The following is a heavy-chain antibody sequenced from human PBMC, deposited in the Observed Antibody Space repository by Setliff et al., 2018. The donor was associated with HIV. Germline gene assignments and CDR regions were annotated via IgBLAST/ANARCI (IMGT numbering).Heavy chain of an antibody. CDR1: GYTFTSYG. V-gene: IGHV1-2*02. CDR2: INPNSGGT. Sequence: ASVKVSCKASGYTFTSYGISWVRQVPGQGLEWMGWINPNSGGTNYAEKFQGRVTMTGDTSISTAYMELSSLRSDDTAVYYCARDWGSWDAFDIWGQGTLVT. CDR3: ARDWGSWDAFDI. D-gene: IGHD3-16*01. J-gene: IGHJ3*02.